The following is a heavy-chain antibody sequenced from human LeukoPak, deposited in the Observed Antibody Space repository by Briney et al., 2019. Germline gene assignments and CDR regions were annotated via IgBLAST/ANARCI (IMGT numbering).Heavy chain of an antibody. CDR2: MNPNSGNT. Sequence: ASVKVSRKASGYTFTSYDINWVRQATGQGLEWMGWMNPNSGNTGYAQKFQGRVTMTRNTSISTAYMELSSLRSEDTAVYYCAREVGIVGATISDYWGQGTLVTVSS. V-gene: IGHV1-8*01. CDR3: AREVGIVGATISDY. D-gene: IGHD1-26*01. CDR1: GYTFTSYD. J-gene: IGHJ4*02.